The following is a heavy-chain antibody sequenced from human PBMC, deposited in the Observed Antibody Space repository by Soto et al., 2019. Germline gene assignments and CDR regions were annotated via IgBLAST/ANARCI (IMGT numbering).Heavy chain of an antibody. CDR3: AKDRGGDGDYYFDY. CDR2: ISSDGNNN. D-gene: IGHD4-17*01. J-gene: IGHJ4*02. CDR1: GFTFKFYD. V-gene: IGHV3-30*18. Sequence: QVQLVESGGGVVQPGRSLRLSCAASGFTFKFYDMHWVRQAPGKGLEWVAVISSDGNNNYYADSVKGRFTISRDNSKNTLSLQMNSLRAEDTAIYYCAKDRGGDGDYYFDYWGQGTLVTVSS.